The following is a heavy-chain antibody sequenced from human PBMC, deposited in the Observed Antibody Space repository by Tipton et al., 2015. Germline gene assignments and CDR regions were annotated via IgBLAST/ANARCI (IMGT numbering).Heavy chain of an antibody. V-gene: IGHV3-7*01. Sequence: SLRLSCAASGFTFSSYWMSWVRQAPGKGLEWVANIKEDGSEKYYVDSVEGRFTISRDTAKTSLYLQMNSLRAEDTAVYYCASVYSAWSWYFDLWGRGTLVTVSS. D-gene: IGHD6-19*01. CDR3: ASVYSAWSWYFDL. J-gene: IGHJ2*01. CDR1: GFTFSSYW. CDR2: IKEDGSEK.